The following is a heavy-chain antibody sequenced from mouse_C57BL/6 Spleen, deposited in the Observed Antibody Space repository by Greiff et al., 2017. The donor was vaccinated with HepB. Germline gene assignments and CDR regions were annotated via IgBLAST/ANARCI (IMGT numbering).Heavy chain of an antibody. D-gene: IGHD1-1*01. V-gene: IGHV5-16*01. Sequence: EVMLVESEGGLVQPGSSMKLSCTASGFTFSDYYMAWVRQVPEKGLEWVANINYDGSSTYYLDSLKSRFIISRDNAKNILYLQMSSLKSEDTATYYCATLYGSPYYYAMDYWGQGTSVTVSS. J-gene: IGHJ4*01. CDR2: INYDGSST. CDR1: GFTFSDYY. CDR3: ATLYGSPYYYAMDY.